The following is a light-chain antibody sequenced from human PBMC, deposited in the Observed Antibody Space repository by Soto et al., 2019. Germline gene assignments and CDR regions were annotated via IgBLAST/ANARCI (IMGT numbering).Light chain of an antibody. J-gene: IGLJ2*01. V-gene: IGLV2-8*01. CDR1: SSDVGGYNY. Sequence: QSALTQPPSASGSPGQSVTISCTGTSSDVGGYNYLSWYQQHPGKAPKLMIYDVSTRPSGVPDRFSGSKSGNTASLTVSGLQAEDVADEYCSSDAGSNNLVFGGGTKLTVL. CDR2: DVS. CDR3: SSDAGSNNLV.